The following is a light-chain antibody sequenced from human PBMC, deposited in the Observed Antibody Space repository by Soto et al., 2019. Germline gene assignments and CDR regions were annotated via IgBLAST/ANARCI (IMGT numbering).Light chain of an antibody. CDR3: QVWEISSAHVM. J-gene: IGLJ3*02. CDR2: YDS. Sequence: SYELTQPPSVSVAPGQTARVACGGSNIGSKSVHWYQQKPGHAPVLVMYYDSDRPSGIPERCSGSNSGNTATLTISRVEAGDEADYYCQVWEISSAHVMFGGGTKLTVL. V-gene: IGLV3-21*01. CDR1: NIGSKS.